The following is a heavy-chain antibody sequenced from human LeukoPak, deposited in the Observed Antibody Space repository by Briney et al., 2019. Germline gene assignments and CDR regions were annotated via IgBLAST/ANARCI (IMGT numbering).Heavy chain of an antibody. J-gene: IGHJ6*04. D-gene: IGHD2-15*01. CDR3: AREGSGPVAAKGTDYYYGMDV. Sequence: GGSLRLSCAASGFTFSSYWMSWVRQAPGKGLEWVANIKQDGSEKYYVDSVKGRFTISRDNAKNSLYLQMNSLRAEDTAVYYCAREGSGPVAAKGTDYYYGMDVWGKGTTVTVSS. CDR1: GFTFSSYW. CDR2: IKQDGSEK. V-gene: IGHV3-7*03.